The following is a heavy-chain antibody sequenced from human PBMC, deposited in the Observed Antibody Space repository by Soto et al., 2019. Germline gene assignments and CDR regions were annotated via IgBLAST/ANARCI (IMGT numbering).Heavy chain of an antibody. CDR2: IIPIFGTA. J-gene: IGHJ4*02. CDR1: GGTFSIYA. Sequence: GASVKVSCKASGGTFSIYAIIWVRQAPGQGLEWMGGIIPIFGTANYAQKFQGRVTITADESTSTAYMELSSLRSEDTAVYYCARDEDSDYAFDYWGQGTLVTVSS. D-gene: IGHD5-12*01. V-gene: IGHV1-69*13. CDR3: ARDEDSDYAFDY.